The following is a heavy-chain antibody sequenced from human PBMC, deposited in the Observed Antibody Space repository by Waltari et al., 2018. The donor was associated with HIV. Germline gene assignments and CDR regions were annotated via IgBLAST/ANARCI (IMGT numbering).Heavy chain of an antibody. CDR1: GFRFSDYN. D-gene: IGHD6-19*01. Sequence: SGGGLVRPGGSLRLSCAASGFRFSDYNMNWVRQGPGKGLEWVASIGSLQNFIHYADSVKGRFTVSRDNAKNSLYLQMNSLTAEDTAVYYCARGPSSGWSWFDPWGQGTLVTVSS. J-gene: IGHJ5*02. CDR3: ARGPSSGWSWFDP. CDR2: IGSLQNFI. V-gene: IGHV3-21*01.